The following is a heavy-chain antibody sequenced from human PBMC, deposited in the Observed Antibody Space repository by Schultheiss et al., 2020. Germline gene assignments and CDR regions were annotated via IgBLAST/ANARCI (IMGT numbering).Heavy chain of an antibody. D-gene: IGHD1-26*01. V-gene: IGHV1-2*02. CDR1: GYTFTGCY. Sequence: ASVKVSCKTSGYTFTGCYMHWVRQAPGQGLEWMGWINPKTGATHYARNFEGRVTMTTDTSITTAYMELNSLTSDDTAVYYCAREGLRRSGGMDVWGQGTTVTVSS. CDR3: AREGLRRSGGMDV. CDR2: INPKTGAT. J-gene: IGHJ6*02.